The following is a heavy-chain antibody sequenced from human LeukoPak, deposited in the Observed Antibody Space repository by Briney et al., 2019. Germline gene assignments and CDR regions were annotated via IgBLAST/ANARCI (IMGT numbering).Heavy chain of an antibody. D-gene: IGHD3-10*02. CDR1: GFTFSDCY. Sequence: GGSLRLSCAASGFTFSDCYMSWIRQAPGKGLEWVSYISNSGSTIYYADSLKGRFTVSRDNAKNSLYLQMNSLRAEDTAVYYCAELGITMIGGVWGKGTTVTISS. V-gene: IGHV3-11*04. J-gene: IGHJ6*04. CDR3: AELGITMIGGV. CDR2: ISNSGSTI.